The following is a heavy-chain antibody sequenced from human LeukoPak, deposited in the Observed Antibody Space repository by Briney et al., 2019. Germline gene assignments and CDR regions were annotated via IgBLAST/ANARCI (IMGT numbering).Heavy chain of an antibody. CDR3: ADGVGIAVAGTAY. V-gene: IGHV4-39*01. J-gene: IGHJ4*02. CDR2: IYYSGST. Sequence: SETLSLTCTVSGGSISRSSYYWGWIRQPPGKGLEWIGSIYYSGSTYYNPSLKGRVTISVDTSKNQFSLKLSSVTAADTAVYYCADGVGIAVAGTAYWGQGTLVTVSS. D-gene: IGHD6-19*01. CDR1: GGSISRSSYY.